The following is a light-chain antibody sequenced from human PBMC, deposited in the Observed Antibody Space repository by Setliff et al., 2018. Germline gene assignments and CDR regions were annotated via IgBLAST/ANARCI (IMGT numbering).Light chain of an antibody. CDR1: SRDVGAYNL. CDR2: EVN. CDR3: CSYAASYNPYV. J-gene: IGLJ1*01. Sequence: ALTQPPSASGSPGQSLTISCTGTSRDVGAYNLVSWYQQHPGKAPKLLIYEVNKRPSGVPDRFSGSKSGNTASLTVSGLQADDEADYFCCSYAASYNPYVFGTGTKVTVL. V-gene: IGLV2-8*01.